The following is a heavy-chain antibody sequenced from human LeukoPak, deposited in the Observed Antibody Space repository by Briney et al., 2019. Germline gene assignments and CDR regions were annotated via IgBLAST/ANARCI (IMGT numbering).Heavy chain of an antibody. CDR1: GYSFTSYW. D-gene: IGHD6-19*01. CDR3: ARQRSSGGYYYYYGMDV. V-gene: IGHV5-51*01. CDR2: IYPGDSDT. Sequence: GESLKISCKGSGYSFTSYWIGWVRPMPGKGLEWMGIIYPGDSDTRYSPSSQGQVTISADKSISTAYLQWSSLKASDTAMYYCARQRSSGGYYYYYGMDVWGQGTTVTISS. J-gene: IGHJ6*02.